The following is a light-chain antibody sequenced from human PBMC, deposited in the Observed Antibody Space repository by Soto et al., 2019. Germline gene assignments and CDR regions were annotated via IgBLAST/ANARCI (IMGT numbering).Light chain of an antibody. CDR2: KAS. CDR3: QQYRGT. Sequence: DIQMTQSPSTLSASVGDRVTITCLASQSISSWLAWYQQKPGKAPKLLIYKASSLESGVPSRFSGSGSGTEFTLTISSLQPDDFATYYCQQYRGTFGQGTKVEIK. V-gene: IGKV1-5*03. CDR1: QSISSW. J-gene: IGKJ1*01.